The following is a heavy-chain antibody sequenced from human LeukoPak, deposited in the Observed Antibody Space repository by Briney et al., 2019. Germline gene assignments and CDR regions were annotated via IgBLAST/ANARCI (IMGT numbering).Heavy chain of an antibody. Sequence: GESLKISCKGSGYSFTRYWIGWVRQMPGKGLEWMGIIYPGDSDTKYNPSFQGQVTISADKSISTAYLQWSSLKASDTAMYYCGRRGNSALVSMLSDYWGQGTLVIFSS. CDR1: GYSFTRYW. D-gene: IGHD2/OR15-2a*01. CDR2: IYPGDSDT. J-gene: IGHJ4*02. V-gene: IGHV5-51*01. CDR3: GRRGNSALVSMLSDY.